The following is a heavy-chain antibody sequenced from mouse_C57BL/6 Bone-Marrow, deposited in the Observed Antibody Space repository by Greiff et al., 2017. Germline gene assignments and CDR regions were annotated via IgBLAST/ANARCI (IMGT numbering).Heavy chain of an antibody. CDR1: GYTFTSYW. D-gene: IGHD2-12*01. CDR2: IHPNSGST. CDR3: DLDYNYDRGDY. V-gene: IGHV1-64*01. Sequence: VQLQQPGAELVKPGASVKLSCKASGYTFTSYWMHWVKQRPGQGLEWIGMIHPNSGSTNYNEKFKSKATLTVDKSSSTAYMQLSSLTSEDSAVYYCDLDYNYDRGDYWGQGTTLTVSS. J-gene: IGHJ2*01.